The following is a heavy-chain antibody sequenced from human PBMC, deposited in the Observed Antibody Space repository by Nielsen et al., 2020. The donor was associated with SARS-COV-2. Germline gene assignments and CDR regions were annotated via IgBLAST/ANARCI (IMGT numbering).Heavy chain of an antibody. Sequence: SVKVSCKASGGTFSSYAISWVRQAPGQGLEWMGGIIHIFGTANYAQRFQGRVTMTRDTSTSTVYMELSSLRSEDTAVYYCARASNPKLLWFGELALWGQGTLVTVSS. D-gene: IGHD3-10*01. V-gene: IGHV1-69*05. CDR1: GGTFSSYA. J-gene: IGHJ4*02. CDR3: ARASNPKLLWFGELAL. CDR2: IIHIFGTA.